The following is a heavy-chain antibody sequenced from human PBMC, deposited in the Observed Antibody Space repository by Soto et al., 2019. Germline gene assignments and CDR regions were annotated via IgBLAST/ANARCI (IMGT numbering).Heavy chain of an antibody. D-gene: IGHD6-13*01. CDR1: GGSISSYY. J-gene: IGHJ4*02. CDR2: IYYSGSS. V-gene: IGHV4-59*08. Sequence: QVQLQESGPGLVKPSETLSLTCTVSGGSISSYYWSWIRQPPGKGLEWIGYIYYSGSSNYNPSLKRRLPISVDTSKNQFSLKLSSVTAADTAVYYWARRYSSTFDYWGQGTLGTVSS. CDR3: ARRYSSTFDY.